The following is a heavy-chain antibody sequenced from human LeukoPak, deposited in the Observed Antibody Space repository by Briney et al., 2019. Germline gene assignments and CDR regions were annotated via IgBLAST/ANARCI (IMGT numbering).Heavy chain of an antibody. Sequence: ASVTVSRKSSGYTFTSYAMHWLRQPPAQSLEWVGWINARNGNTKYSHKFQGRVPITIPTSTSTASMYLRSQSPQDTAAYDCARGPSVLWFSEGGGHFDYWGQGTLVTVSS. J-gene: IGHJ4*02. CDR1: GYTFTSYA. CDR3: ARGPSVLWFSEGGGHFDY. V-gene: IGHV1-3*01. CDR2: INARNGNT. D-gene: IGHD3-10*01.